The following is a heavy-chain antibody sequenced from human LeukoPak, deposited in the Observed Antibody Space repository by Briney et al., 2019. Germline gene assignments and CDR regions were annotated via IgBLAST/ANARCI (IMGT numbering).Heavy chain of an antibody. CDR3: ARDPPSSSWYHDALDI. Sequence: ASVKVSCKASGYTFTSYGISWVRQAPGQGLEWMGWISAYNGNTNYAQKLQGRVTMTTNTSTSTAYMELRSLRSDDTAVYYCARDPPSSSWYHDALDIWGQGTMVTVSS. D-gene: IGHD6-13*01. CDR1: GYTFTSYG. CDR2: ISAYNGNT. J-gene: IGHJ3*02. V-gene: IGHV1-18*01.